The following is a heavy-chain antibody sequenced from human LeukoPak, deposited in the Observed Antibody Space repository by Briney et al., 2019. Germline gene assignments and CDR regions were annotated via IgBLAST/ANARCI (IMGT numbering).Heavy chain of an antibody. D-gene: IGHD3-10*01. J-gene: IGHJ4*02. Sequence: GASLRLSCAASGFTFSRYCMKWVRQAPGQGLVWLSQINSDGSSTTYADSVRGRFTTSRDNAKNTLYLQMNSLRAEDTAVYYCVRDNYGVDYWGQGTLVTVSS. V-gene: IGHV3-74*03. CDR1: GFTFSRYC. CDR2: INSDGSST. CDR3: VRDNYGVDY.